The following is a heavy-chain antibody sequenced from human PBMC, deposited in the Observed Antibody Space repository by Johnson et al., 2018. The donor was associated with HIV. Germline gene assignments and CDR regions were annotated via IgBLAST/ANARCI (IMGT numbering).Heavy chain of an antibody. V-gene: IGHV3-66*01. CDR3: TKGPQGIATPDAFDI. CDR2: IYSGGST. J-gene: IGHJ3*02. Sequence: MQLVESGGGLVQPGGSLRLSCAASGFSVSSKYMSWVRQAPGKGLEWVSVIYSGGSTFYADSVKGRFTISRDNSKNTLYLQMNSLRAEDTAVYYCTKGPQGIATPDAFDIWGQGTMVTVSS. CDR1: GFSVSSKY. D-gene: IGHD2-21*01.